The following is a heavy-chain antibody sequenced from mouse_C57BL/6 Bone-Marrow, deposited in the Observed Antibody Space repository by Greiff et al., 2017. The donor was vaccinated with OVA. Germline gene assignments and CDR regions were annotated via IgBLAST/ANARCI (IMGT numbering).Heavy chain of an antibody. Sequence: VQLQQSGAELVRPGSSVKLSCKASGYTFTSYWMHWVKQRPIQGLEWIGNIDPSDSETHYNQKFKDKATLTVDNSSSAAYMQLSSLTSEHSAVHSCARRGELRLRWCYYLDYWGQGTTLTVSS. CDR1: GYTFTSYW. J-gene: IGHJ2*01. CDR3: ARRGELRLRWCYYLDY. D-gene: IGHD3-2*02. CDR2: IDPSDSET. V-gene: IGHV1-52*01.